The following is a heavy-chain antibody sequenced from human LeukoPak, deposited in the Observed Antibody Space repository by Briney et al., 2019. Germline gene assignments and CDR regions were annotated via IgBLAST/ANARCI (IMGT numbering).Heavy chain of an antibody. CDR2: INHSGST. V-gene: IGHV4-34*01. Sequence: SETLSLTCAVYGGSFSGYYWSWIRQPPGKGLEWIGEINHSGSTNYNPSLKSRVTITVDTSKNQFSLKLSSVTAADTAVYYCARGPSRGYYDSSGTQDQMSFFQHWGQGTLVTVSS. CDR3: ARGPSRGYYDSSGTQDQMSFFQH. CDR1: GGSFSGYY. D-gene: IGHD3-22*01. J-gene: IGHJ1*01.